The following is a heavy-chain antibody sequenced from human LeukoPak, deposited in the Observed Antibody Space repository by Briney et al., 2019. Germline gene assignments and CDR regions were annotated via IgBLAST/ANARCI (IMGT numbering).Heavy chain of an antibody. D-gene: IGHD3-10*01. CDR3: ARITMVRGVIITGTTGSYYFDY. J-gene: IGHJ4*02. CDR2: IYNSGST. Sequence: SETLSLTCTVSGGSISSYYWSWIRQPPGKGLEWIGNIYNSGSTNYNPSLKSRVTISVDTSKNQFSLKLSSVTAADTAVYYCARITMVRGVIITGTTGSYYFDYWGQGTLVTVSS. CDR1: GGSISSYY. V-gene: IGHV4-4*08.